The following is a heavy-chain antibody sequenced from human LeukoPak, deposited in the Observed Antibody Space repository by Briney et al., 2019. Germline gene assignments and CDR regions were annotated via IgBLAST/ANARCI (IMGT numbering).Heavy chain of an antibody. CDR1: GGTFSSYA. D-gene: IGHD6-13*01. CDR3: ARGIAGYYFDY. V-gene: IGHV1-69*06. CDR2: IIPIFGTA. Sequence: ASVTVSCKASGGTFSSYAISWVRQAPGQGLEWMGGIIPIFGTANYAQKFQGRVTITADKSTSTAYMELSSLRSEDTAVYYCARGIAGYYFDYWGQGTLVTVSS. J-gene: IGHJ4*02.